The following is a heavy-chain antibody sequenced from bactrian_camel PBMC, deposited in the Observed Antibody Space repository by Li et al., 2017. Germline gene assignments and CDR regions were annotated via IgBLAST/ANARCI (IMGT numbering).Heavy chain of an antibody. Sequence: HVQLVESGGGSVQAGGSMNLSCAISGGTYSTNCMGWFRQAPGKEREGVAAIYTGGDRLYADSVKGRITISLNRAQTMVYLQMSSLEPEDTAVYYCAADLVITEPLSQDEYRNWGQGTQVTV. D-gene: IGHD7*01. V-gene: IGHV3S53*01. CDR3: AADLVITEPLSQDEYRN. CDR1: GGTYSTNC. CDR2: IYTGGDR. J-gene: IGHJ4*01.